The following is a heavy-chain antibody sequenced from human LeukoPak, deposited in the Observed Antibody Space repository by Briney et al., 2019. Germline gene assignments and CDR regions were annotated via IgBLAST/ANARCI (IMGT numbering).Heavy chain of an antibody. CDR1: GHTFTGYY. V-gene: IGHV1-2*02. J-gene: IGHJ3*02. CDR3: ARDRTLSDAFDI. Sequence: ASVKVSCKASGHTFTGYYMHWVRQAPGQGLEWMGWINANSGDTNYAQKFQGRVTITRDTSISTAYMELSRLRSDDTAVYYCARDRTLSDAFDIWGQGTMVTVSS. CDR2: INANSGDT.